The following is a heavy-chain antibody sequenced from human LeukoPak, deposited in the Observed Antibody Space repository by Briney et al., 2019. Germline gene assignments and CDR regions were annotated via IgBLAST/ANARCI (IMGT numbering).Heavy chain of an antibody. CDR2: ISYDGSNK. CDR3: AKGLSASGYLNAFDI. Sequence: PGRSLRLSCAASGFTFSSYGMHWVRQAPGKGLEWVAVISYDGSNKYYADSVKGRFTISRDNSKNTLYLQMDSLRDEDTAVYHCAKGLSASGYLNAFDIWGQGTMVSVSS. CDR1: GFTFSSYG. D-gene: IGHD3-3*01. V-gene: IGHV3-30*18. J-gene: IGHJ3*02.